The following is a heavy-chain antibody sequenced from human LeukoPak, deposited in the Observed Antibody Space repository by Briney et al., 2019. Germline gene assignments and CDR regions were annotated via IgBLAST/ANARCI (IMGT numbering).Heavy chain of an antibody. V-gene: IGHV1-2*06. Sequence: GASVTVSCKASGYTFTGYYMHWVRQAPEQGLEWMGRINPDSGGTNYAQKFQGRVTMTRDTSISTAYMELSRLRSDDTAVYYCAREPATMVRGVLLGRFDPWGQGTLVTVSS. CDR2: INPDSGGT. J-gene: IGHJ5*02. D-gene: IGHD3-10*01. CDR1: GYTFTGYY. CDR3: AREPATMVRGVLLGRFDP.